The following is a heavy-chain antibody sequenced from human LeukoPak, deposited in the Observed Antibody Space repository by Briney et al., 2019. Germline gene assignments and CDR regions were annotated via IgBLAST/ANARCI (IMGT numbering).Heavy chain of an antibody. Sequence: SETLSLTCAVYGGSFSGYYWSWIRQPPGKGLEWMGEINHSGSTNYNPSLKSRVTISVDTSKNQFSLKLSSVTAADTAVYYCARGRRSYAWLVLKYYFDYWGQGTLVTVSS. J-gene: IGHJ4*02. D-gene: IGHD6-19*01. V-gene: IGHV4-34*01. CDR3: ARGRRSYAWLVLKYYFDY. CDR1: GGSFSGYY. CDR2: INHSGST.